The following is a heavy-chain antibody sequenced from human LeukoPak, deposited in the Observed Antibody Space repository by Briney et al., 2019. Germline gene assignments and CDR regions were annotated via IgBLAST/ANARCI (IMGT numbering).Heavy chain of an antibody. J-gene: IGHJ5*02. CDR2: IRHDGTDQ. CDR1: GFTFS. Sequence: GGSLRLSCVGSGFTFSVHWVSQVPGKGLEWLTFIRHDGTDQHYADSVRGQFTICRDNSKNTVYLQMNSLRPEDTALYYCAKDGNWASVSWGQGTLVTVSS. D-gene: IGHD7-27*01. V-gene: IGHV3-30*02. CDR3: AKDGNWASVS.